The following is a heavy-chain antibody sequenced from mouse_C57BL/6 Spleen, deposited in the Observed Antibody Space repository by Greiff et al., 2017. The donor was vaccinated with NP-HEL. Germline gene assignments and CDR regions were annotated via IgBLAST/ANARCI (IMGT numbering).Heavy chain of an antibody. V-gene: IGHV1-81*01. Sequence: VKLQESGAELARPGASVKLSCKASGYTFTSYGISWVKQRTGQGLEWIGEIYPRSGNTYYNEKFKGKATLTADKSSSTAYMELRSLTSEDSAVYFCARSSYYDYDGGIYYAMDYWGQGTSVTVSS. CDR3: ARSSYYDYDGGIYYAMDY. J-gene: IGHJ4*01. D-gene: IGHD2-4*01. CDR2: IYPRSGNT. CDR1: GYTFTSYG.